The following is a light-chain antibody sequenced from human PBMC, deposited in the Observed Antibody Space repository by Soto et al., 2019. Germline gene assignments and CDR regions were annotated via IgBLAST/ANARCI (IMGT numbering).Light chain of an antibody. CDR3: CSYASSSSYV. Sequence: QSVLTQPASVSGSPGQSITISCSGTTSDVGGYNLVSWYQQHTAKAPKLLIYEGTQRPSGVSRRFSGSKSGNTASLTISGLQAEDEADYYCCSYASSSSYVLGTGTKVT. J-gene: IGLJ1*01. CDR1: TSDVGGYNL. V-gene: IGLV2-23*01. CDR2: EGT.